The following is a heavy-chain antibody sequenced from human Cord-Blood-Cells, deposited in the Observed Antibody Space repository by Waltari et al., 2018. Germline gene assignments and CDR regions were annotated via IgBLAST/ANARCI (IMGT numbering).Heavy chain of an antibody. CDR1: GGSISSYY. V-gene: IGHV4-59*08. Sequence: QVQLQESGPGLVKPSETLSLTCTVSGGSISSYYWSRIRQPPGKGLEWIGYIYYSGSTNYNPSLKSRVTISVDTSKNQFSLKLSSVTAADTAVYYCARHRGAAAGSLVRWFDPWGQGTLVTVSS. J-gene: IGHJ5*02. CDR3: ARHRGAAAGSLVRWFDP. D-gene: IGHD6-13*01. CDR2: IYYSGST.